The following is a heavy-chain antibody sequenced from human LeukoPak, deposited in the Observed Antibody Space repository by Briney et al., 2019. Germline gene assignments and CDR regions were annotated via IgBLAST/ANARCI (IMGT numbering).Heavy chain of an antibody. CDR3: ARDQVAGTLGWFDP. CDR1: GYSISSGYY. Sequence: PSETLSLTCTVSGYSISSGYYWGWIRPPPGKGLEWIGSIYHSGSTYYNPSLKSRVTKSVDTSKNQFSLKLSSVTAADTAVYYCARDQVAGTLGWFDPWGQGTLVTVSS. J-gene: IGHJ5*02. V-gene: IGHV4-38-2*02. CDR2: IYHSGST. D-gene: IGHD6-19*01.